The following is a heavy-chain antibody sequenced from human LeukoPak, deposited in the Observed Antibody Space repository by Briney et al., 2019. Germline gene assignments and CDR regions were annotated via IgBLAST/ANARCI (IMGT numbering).Heavy chain of an antibody. CDR1: GGSISSRAYY. CDR3: ARAVGTIYYFDS. V-gene: IGHV4-31*03. J-gene: IGHJ4*02. D-gene: IGHD3-10*01. Sequence: SQTLSLTCTVSGGSISSRAYYWSWIRQHPGKGPEWIGYIYYSGSTYYNPSLKSRVIISLNTSKTQFSLKLSSVTAADTAVYYCARAVGTIYYFDSWGQGTVVTVSS. CDR2: IYYSGST.